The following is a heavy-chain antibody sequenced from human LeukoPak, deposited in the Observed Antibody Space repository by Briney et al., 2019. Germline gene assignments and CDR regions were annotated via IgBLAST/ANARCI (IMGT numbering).Heavy chain of an antibody. J-gene: IGHJ4*02. CDR2: IYYSGST. Sequence: SETLSLTCTVSGGSISSYYWSWIRQPPGKGLEWIGYIYYSGSTNYNPSLKSRVTISVDTSKNQFSLKLSSVTAADTAVYYCARHSRGGGATNIDYGGEGTLVTLSS. CDR3: ARHSRGGGATNIDY. D-gene: IGHD1-26*01. CDR1: GGSISSYY. V-gene: IGHV4-59*08.